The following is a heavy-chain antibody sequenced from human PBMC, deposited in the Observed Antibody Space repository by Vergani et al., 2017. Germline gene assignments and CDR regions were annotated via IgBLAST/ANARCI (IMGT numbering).Heavy chain of an antibody. D-gene: IGHD3-22*01. CDR1: GFTFDDYA. CDR3: AKGYSSGYYSYFQH. Sequence: EVQLVESGGGLVQPGRSLRLSCAASGFTFDDYAMHWVRQAPGKGLEWVSGISWNSGSIGYADSVKGRFTISSDNAKNSLYLQMNSLRAEDTALYYCAKGYSSGYYSYFQHWGQGTLVTVSS. CDR2: ISWNSGSI. V-gene: IGHV3-9*01. J-gene: IGHJ1*01.